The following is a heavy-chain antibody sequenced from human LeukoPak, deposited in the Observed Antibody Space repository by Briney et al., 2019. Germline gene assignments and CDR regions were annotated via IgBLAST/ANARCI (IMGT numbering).Heavy chain of an antibody. CDR3: ASEVKNYYGSGSYYTDY. Sequence: GGSLRLSCAASGFTVSSNYMSWVRQAPGKGLEWVSVIYSGGSTYYADSVKGRFTISRDNSKNTLYLQMNSLRAEDTAVYYCASEVKNYYGSGSYYTDYWGQGTLVTVSS. J-gene: IGHJ4*02. CDR2: IYSGGST. D-gene: IGHD3-10*01. CDR1: GFTVSSNY. V-gene: IGHV3-66*01.